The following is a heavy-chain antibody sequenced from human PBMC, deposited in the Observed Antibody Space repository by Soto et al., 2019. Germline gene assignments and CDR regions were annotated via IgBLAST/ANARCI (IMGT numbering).Heavy chain of an antibody. V-gene: IGHV3-64*01. CDR2: ISSNGGST. CDR1: GFTFSSYA. Sequence: GESLKISCAASGFTFSSYAMHWVRQAPGKGLEYVSAISSNGGSTYYANSVKGRFTISRGNSKNTLYLQMGSLRAEDMAVYYCARELNWGNAFDIWGQGTMVTVSS. J-gene: IGHJ3*02. D-gene: IGHD7-27*01. CDR3: ARELNWGNAFDI.